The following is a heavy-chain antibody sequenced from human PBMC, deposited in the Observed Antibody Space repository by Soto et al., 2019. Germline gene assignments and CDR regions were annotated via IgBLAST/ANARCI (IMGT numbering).Heavy chain of an antibody. J-gene: IGHJ4*02. V-gene: IGHV3-23*01. CDR1: GFTFSNFA. Sequence: XVSLRLSCAASGFTFSNFAMSWVRQAPGKGLEWVSAISGSGGSTYYADSVKGRFTISRDNSKNTLYLQMNSLRAEDTAVYYCAKDTRGYGFDYWGQGTVVTVSS. D-gene: IGHD5-12*01. CDR3: AKDTRGYGFDY. CDR2: ISGSGGST.